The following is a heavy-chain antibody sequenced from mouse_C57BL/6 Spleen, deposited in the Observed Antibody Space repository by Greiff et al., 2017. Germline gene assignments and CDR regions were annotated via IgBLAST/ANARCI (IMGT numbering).Heavy chain of an antibody. Sequence: VQLQQSGAELARPGASVKMSCKASGYTFTSYTMHWVKQRPGQGLEWIGYINPSSGYTKYNQKFKDKATLTADKSSSTAYMQLSSLTSEDSAVYYCARWDYGSSYVFAYWGQGTLVTVSA. J-gene: IGHJ3*01. V-gene: IGHV1-4*01. CDR1: GYTFTSYT. D-gene: IGHD1-1*01. CDR2: INPSSGYT. CDR3: ARWDYGSSYVFAY.